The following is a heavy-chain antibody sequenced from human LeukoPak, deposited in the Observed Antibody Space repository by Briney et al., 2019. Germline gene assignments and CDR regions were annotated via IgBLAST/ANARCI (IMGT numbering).Heavy chain of an antibody. V-gene: IGHV3-48*03. CDR1: GFTFSSYE. CDR3: AKDRGPGSGYYYGMDV. J-gene: IGHJ6*02. Sequence: GGSLRLSCAASGFTFSSYEMNWVRQAPGKGLEWVSYISSSGSTIYYADSVKGRFITSRDNAKNSLYLQMYSLRAEDTALYYCAKDRGPGSGYYYGMDVWGRGTTVTVSS. CDR2: ISSSGSTI. D-gene: IGHD6-13*01.